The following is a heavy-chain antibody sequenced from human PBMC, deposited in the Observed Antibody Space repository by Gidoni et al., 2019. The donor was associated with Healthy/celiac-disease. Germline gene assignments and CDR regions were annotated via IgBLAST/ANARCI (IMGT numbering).Heavy chain of an antibody. V-gene: IGHV3-15*01. Sequence: EVQLVESGGGLAKPGGCGRRACAAAGFSLSNAWMRWVRQAPGRGRDLVGRIKSKTDGGTTDYAAPVKGRFTISSDDSNNTLYLQMHSLKTEDTAVYYCTPFQFDFWSCKPFDYWGQGTLVTVSS. J-gene: IGHJ4*02. CDR1: GFSLSNAW. D-gene: IGHD3-3*01. CDR3: TPFQFDFWSCKPFDY. CDR2: IKSKTDGGTT.